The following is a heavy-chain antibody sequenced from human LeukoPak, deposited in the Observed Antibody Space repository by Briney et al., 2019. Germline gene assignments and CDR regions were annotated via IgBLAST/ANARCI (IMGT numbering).Heavy chain of an antibody. V-gene: IGHV4-59*01. Sequence: SETLSLTCTVSGGSISSYYWSWIRQPPGKGLEWIGYIYYSGCTNYNPSLKSRVTISVDTSKNQFSLKLSSVTAADTAVYYCARVRYGGNFGSLDYWGQGTLVTVSS. J-gene: IGHJ4*02. CDR2: IYYSGCT. D-gene: IGHD4-23*01. CDR3: ARVRYGGNFGSLDY. CDR1: GGSISSYY.